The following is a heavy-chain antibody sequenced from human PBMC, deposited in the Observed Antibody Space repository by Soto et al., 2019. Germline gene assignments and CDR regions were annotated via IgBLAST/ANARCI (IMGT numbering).Heavy chain of an antibody. CDR1: GVSISSYY. CDR2: IYYSGST. Sequence: PSETLSLTCTVSGVSISSYYWSWIRQPPGKGLEWIGYIYYSGSTNYNPSLKSRVTISVDTSKNQFSLKLSSVTAADTAVYYCARSDGRYWGQGTLVTVS. J-gene: IGHJ4*02. CDR3: ARSDGRY. V-gene: IGHV4-59*01.